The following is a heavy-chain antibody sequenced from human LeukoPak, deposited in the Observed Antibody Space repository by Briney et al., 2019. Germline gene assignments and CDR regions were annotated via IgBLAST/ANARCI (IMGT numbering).Heavy chain of an antibody. V-gene: IGHV3-66*01. CDR2: IYSGGST. Sequence: GGSLRLSCAASGFIVSSHYMSWVRQAPGKGVEWVSVIYSGGSTVCADSVKGRFTISRDISKNTVHLQMNTLRAEDTAVYYCARVPVLGTRGNLQHWGQGTMVTVSS. J-gene: IGHJ1*01. CDR3: ARVPVLGTRGNLQH. CDR1: GFIVSSHY. D-gene: IGHD4-23*01.